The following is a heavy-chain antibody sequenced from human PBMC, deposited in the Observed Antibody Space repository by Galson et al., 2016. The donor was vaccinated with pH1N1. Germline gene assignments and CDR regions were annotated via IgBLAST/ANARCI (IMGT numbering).Heavy chain of an antibody. Sequence: SVKVSCKASGYTLTSYDINWVRQATGQGLEWMGWMNPNNGNADYAPKFQGRVTLTRNASINTAYMELSSLTSEDTAVYYCARGTVYWYFDLWGRGTPVIVSS. J-gene: IGHJ2*01. D-gene: IGHD4-17*01. CDR3: ARGTVYWYFDL. CDR1: GYTLTSYD. CDR2: MNPNNGNA. V-gene: IGHV1-8*01.